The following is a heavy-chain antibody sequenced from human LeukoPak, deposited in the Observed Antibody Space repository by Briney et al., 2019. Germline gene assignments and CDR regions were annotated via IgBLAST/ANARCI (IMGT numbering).Heavy chain of an antibody. CDR1: GFTVSSSY. V-gene: IGHV3-53*01. CDR2: IYRDGST. CDR3: AKNRGAGSHYYYHMNV. Sequence: GGSLGLSCAASGFTVSSSYMSWVRHAPGRGLECVSDIYRDGSTYYADSVKGRFTISRDNSKNTLYLQLNSLRVEDTAVYYCAKNRGAGSHYYYHMNVWGKGTTVTVSS. D-gene: IGHD1-26*01. J-gene: IGHJ6*03.